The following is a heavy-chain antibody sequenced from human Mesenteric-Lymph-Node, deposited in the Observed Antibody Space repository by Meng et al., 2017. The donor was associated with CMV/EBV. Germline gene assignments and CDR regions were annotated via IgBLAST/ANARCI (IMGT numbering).Heavy chain of an antibody. CDR2: MSFDGSYK. CDR1: GFTFSAYA. V-gene: IGHV3-30*04. Sequence: GGSLRLSCAASGFTFSAYAMHWVRQAPGKGLEWVAVMSFDGSYKYYAGSVKGRFTISRDNSKNTLYLQMNSLRAEDTAVYYCARDQGDFWSGFSSAFDVWGRGTMVTVSS. J-gene: IGHJ3*01. CDR3: ARDQGDFWSGFSSAFDV. D-gene: IGHD3-3*01.